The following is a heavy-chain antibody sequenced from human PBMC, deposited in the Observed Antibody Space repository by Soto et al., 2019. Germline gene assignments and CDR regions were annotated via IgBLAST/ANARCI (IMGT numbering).Heavy chain of an antibody. CDR2: ISSSSYI. D-gene: IGHD5-18*01. Sequence: WVRQAPGKGLEWVSSISSSSYIYYADSVKGRFTISRDNAKNSLYLQMNSLRAEDTAVYYCARDLNVDTAMVTGLYYYYGMDVWGQGTTVTVSS. J-gene: IGHJ6*02. CDR3: ARDLNVDTAMVTGLYYYYGMDV. V-gene: IGHV3-21*01.